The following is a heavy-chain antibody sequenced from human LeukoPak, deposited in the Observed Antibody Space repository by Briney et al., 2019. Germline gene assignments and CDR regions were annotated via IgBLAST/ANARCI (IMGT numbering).Heavy chain of an antibody. V-gene: IGHV3-33*08. CDR3: ARGVYYDILTGTIDP. CDR2: IWYDGSNK. CDR1: GITFGSYA. D-gene: IGHD3-9*01. Sequence: GGSLRLSCAASGITFGSYAMSWVRQAPGKGLEWVAVIWYDGSNKYYADSVKGRFTISRDNSKNTLYLQMNSLRAEDTAVYYCARGVYYDILTGTIDPWGQGTLVTVSS. J-gene: IGHJ5*02.